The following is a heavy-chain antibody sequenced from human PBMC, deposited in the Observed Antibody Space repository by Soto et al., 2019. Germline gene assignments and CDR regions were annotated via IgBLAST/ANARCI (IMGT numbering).Heavy chain of an antibody. V-gene: IGHV3-11*06. CDR2: ISSSSSYT. CDR1: GFTFSDYY. J-gene: IGHJ5*02. Sequence: PGGSLRLSCAASGFTFSDYYMSWIRQAPGKGLEWVSYISSSSSYTNSADSVKGRFTISRDNAKNSLYLQMNSLRDEDTAVYYCARESRFLEWLSLNWIDPWGQGTLVTVSS. D-gene: IGHD3-3*01. CDR3: ARESRFLEWLSLNWIDP.